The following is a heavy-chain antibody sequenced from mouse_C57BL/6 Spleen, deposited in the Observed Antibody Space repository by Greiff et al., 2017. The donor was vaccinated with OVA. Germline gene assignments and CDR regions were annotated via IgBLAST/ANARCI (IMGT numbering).Heavy chain of an antibody. J-gene: IGHJ2*01. V-gene: IGHV5-17*01. D-gene: IGHD2-1*01. CDR1: GFTFSDYG. Sequence: EVKLVESGGGLVKPGGSLKLSCAASGFTFSDYGMHWVRQAPEKGLEWVAYISSGSSTIYYADTVKGRFTISRDNAKNTLFLQMTSLRSEDTAMYYCARSLLWYFDYWGQGTTLTVSS. CDR3: ARSLLWYFDY. CDR2: ISSGSSTI.